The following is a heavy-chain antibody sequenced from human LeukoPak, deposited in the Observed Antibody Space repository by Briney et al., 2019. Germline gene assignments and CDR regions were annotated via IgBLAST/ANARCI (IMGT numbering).Heavy chain of an antibody. CDR2: ISWNSGNI. D-gene: IGHD3-22*01. Sequence: GGSLRLSCAASGFTFSSYEMNWVRQAPGKGLEWVSGISWNSGNIGYADSVKGRFTISRDNAKNSLYLQMNSLRAEDTALYYCAREAYYYDSSGYSLDAFDIWGQGTMVTVSS. V-gene: IGHV3-9*01. CDR1: GFTFSSYE. J-gene: IGHJ3*02. CDR3: AREAYYYDSSGYSLDAFDI.